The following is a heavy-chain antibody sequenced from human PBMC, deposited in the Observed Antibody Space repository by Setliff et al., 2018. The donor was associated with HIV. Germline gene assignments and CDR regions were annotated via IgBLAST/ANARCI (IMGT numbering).Heavy chain of an antibody. CDR2: ISYSGNT. J-gene: IGHJ6*03. Sequence: TLSLTCTVSGGSISTYYWSWIRQPPGKGLEWIGYISYSGNTNYSPSLKSRVTISVDTSKNQFSLKLNSVTAADTAVYYCARIADDYSRYYHYMDVWGKGTTVTVSS. V-gene: IGHV4-59*01. CDR1: GGSISTYY. D-gene: IGHD4-4*01. CDR3: ARIADDYSRYYHYMDV.